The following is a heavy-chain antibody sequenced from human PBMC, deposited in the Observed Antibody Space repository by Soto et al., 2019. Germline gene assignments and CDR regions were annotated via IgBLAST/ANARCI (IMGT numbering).Heavy chain of an antibody. CDR2: ISSTGGTT. J-gene: IGHJ4*02. CDR3: ATPIGREHCSGGSCYSGVDH. CDR1: GFTFITYA. V-gene: IGHV3-23*01. Sequence: EVQLLESGGGLVEPGGSLRLSCGASGFTFITYAMTWVRQAPGKGLEWVSSISSTGGTTDYADSVKGRFTISRDNSKNTLYLQMNSLRAEDTAVYFCATPIGREHCSGGSCYSGVDHWGQGTLVTVSS. D-gene: IGHD2-15*01.